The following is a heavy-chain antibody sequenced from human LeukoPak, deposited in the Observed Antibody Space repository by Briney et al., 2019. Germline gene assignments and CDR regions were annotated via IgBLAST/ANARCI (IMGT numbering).Heavy chain of an antibody. Sequence: PGGSLRLSCAASGFTFSSYAMSWVRQAPGKGLEWVSAISGSGGSTYYADSVKGRFTISRDNSKNTLYLQMNSLRAEDTAVYYCAKDRRVAAAGTRFYFDYWGQGTLVTVSS. CDR1: GFTFSSYA. CDR2: ISGSGGST. D-gene: IGHD6-13*01. CDR3: AKDRRVAAAGTRFYFDY. J-gene: IGHJ4*02. V-gene: IGHV3-23*01.